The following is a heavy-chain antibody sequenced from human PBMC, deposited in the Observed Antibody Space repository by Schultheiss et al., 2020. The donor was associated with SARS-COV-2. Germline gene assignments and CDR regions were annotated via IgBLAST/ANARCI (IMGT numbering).Heavy chain of an antibody. CDR2: IWYDGSNK. CDR1: GFTFSSYA. V-gene: IGHV3-33*06. J-gene: IGHJ2*01. CDR3: AKDLPKQVGAPTDNNPFDL. D-gene: IGHD1-26*01. Sequence: GGSLRLSCAASGFTFSSYAMHWVRQAPGKGLEWVAVIWYDGSNKYYADSVKGRFTISRDNSKNTLYLQMNSLRAEDTAVYYCAKDLPKQVGAPTDNNPFDLWGRGTLVTVSS.